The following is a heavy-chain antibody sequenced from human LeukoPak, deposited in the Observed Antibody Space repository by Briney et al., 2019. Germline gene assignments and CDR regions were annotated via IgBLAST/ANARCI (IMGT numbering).Heavy chain of an antibody. CDR1: GYTFTSYG. D-gene: IGHD3-10*01. J-gene: IGHJ3*02. V-gene: IGHV1-18*01. CDR3: ARDVFSVWLYYGSHDAFDI. CDR2: ISAYNGNT. Sequence: ASVKVSCKASGYTFTSYGISWVRQAPGQGLEWMGWISAYNGNTNYAQKLQGRVTMTTDTSTSTAYMELRSLRSDDTAVYYCARDVFSVWLYYGSHDAFDIWGQGTMVTVSS.